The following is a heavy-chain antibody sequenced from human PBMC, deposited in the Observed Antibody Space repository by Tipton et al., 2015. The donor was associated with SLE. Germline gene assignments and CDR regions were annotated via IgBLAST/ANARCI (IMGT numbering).Heavy chain of an antibody. CDR2: IKSDGSDT. CDR3: TRARGQQLPTDY. Sequence: LSLTCAASGFVFSSYWMHWVRQAPGKGLVWVARIKSDGSDTNYADSVRGRFTISRDNAKNTLYLQMNSLRAEDTAVYYCTRARGQQLPTDYWGQGTLVTVSS. J-gene: IGHJ4*02. CDR1: GFVFSSYW. V-gene: IGHV3-74*01. D-gene: IGHD6-13*01.